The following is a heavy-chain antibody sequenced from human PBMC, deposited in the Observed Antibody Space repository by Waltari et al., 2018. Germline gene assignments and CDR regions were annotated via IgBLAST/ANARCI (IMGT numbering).Heavy chain of an antibody. CDR1: GFTFSSYA. CDR2: ISYDGRNK. Sequence: QVQLVESGGGVVQPGRSLRLSCAASGFTFSSYAMHWVRQAPGKGREWVGVISYDGRNKYYADSVKGRFTISTDNSKNTLYLQMNSLRAEDRAVYYCASRGLFSGSLDYWGQGTLVTVSS. V-gene: IGHV3-30*01. CDR3: ASRGLFSGSLDY. J-gene: IGHJ4*02. D-gene: IGHD3-10*01.